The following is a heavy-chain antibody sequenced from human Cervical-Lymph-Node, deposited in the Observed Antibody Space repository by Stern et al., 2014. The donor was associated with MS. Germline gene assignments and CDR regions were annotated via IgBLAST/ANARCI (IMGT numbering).Heavy chain of an antibody. Sequence: QLQLQASGPGLVKPSETLSLTCTVSCGSIRTFSWSWIRQPPGRGLEWIGCVYYNGTTTHNPSLKSRVTMSVDTSKSQLSLRLHSVTAADTAVYYCARHSVGVKDFDSWGQGTLVTVSS. V-gene: IGHV4-59*01. D-gene: IGHD4-23*01. CDR1: CGSIRTFS. CDR2: VYYNGTT. CDR3: ARHSVGVKDFDS. J-gene: IGHJ4*02.